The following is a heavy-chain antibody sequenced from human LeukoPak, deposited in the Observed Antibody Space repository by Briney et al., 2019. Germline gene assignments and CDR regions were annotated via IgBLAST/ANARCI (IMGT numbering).Heavy chain of an antibody. Sequence: PGGSLRLSCAASGFTFSSYAMSWVRQAPGKGLEWVSAISGSGGSTYYADSVKGRFTISRDNSKNTLYLQMNSLRAEDTAVYYCAKDWSSGYYYDAFDIWRQGTMVTVSS. CDR3: AKDWSSGYYYDAFDI. J-gene: IGHJ3*02. CDR1: GFTFSSYA. CDR2: ISGSGGST. V-gene: IGHV3-23*01. D-gene: IGHD3-22*01.